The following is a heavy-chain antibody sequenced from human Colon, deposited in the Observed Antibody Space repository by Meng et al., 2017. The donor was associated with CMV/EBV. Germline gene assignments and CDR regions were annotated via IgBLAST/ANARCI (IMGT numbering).Heavy chain of an antibody. Sequence: QTTLKESGPTLGKPTQTLTLTCTFSGFSLNTYEVGVGWFRQPPGKAPEWLALIYWDDDKRYRSSLGNRLTLTHDASKNQVVLTMTDMDPVDTATYYCAHKSLPAAFFDYWSQGTLVTVSS. D-gene: IGHD2-2*01. CDR2: IYWDDDK. V-gene: IGHV2-5*02. J-gene: IGHJ4*02. CDR1: GFSLNTYEVG. CDR3: AHKSLPAAFFDY.